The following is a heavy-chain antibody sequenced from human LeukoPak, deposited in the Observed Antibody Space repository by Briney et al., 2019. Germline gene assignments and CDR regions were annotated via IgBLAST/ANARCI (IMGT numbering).Heavy chain of an antibody. CDR1: GDIVSSKSVA. J-gene: IGHJ4*02. V-gene: IGHV6-1*01. CDR3: ARLGGDVDY. D-gene: IGHD2-21*02. Sequence: SQTLSLTCAISGDIVSSKSVAWNWIRQSPSRGLEWLGRTYYRSKFYNEYAVSVKGRMTINPDTSKNQFFLQLNSVTPEDTAVYYCARLGGDVDYWGQGTLVTVSS. CDR2: TYYRSKFYN.